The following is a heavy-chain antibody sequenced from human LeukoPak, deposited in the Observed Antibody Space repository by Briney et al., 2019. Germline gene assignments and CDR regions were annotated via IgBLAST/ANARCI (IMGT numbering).Heavy chain of an antibody. J-gene: IGHJ6*04. CDR3: ARERAARVATYYYYGMDV. D-gene: IGHD5-12*01. CDR1: GGSFSGYY. Sequence: SETLSLTCAVYGGSFSGYYWSWIRKPPGKGLEWIGEINHSGSTNYNPSLKSRVTISVDTSKNQFSLKLSSVTAADTAVYYCARERAARVATYYYYGMDVWGKGTTVTVSS. V-gene: IGHV4-34*01. CDR2: INHSGST.